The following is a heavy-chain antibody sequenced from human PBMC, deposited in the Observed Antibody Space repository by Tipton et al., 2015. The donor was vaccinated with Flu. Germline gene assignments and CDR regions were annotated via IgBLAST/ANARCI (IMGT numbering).Heavy chain of an antibody. D-gene: IGHD3-9*01. CDR2: INPNSGGT. CDR3: AGTKYDILTGYYLPRLDY. J-gene: IGHJ4*02. V-gene: IGHV1-2*02. CDR1: GYTFTGYY. Sequence: QMQLVQSGAEVKKPGSSVKVSCKASGYTFTGYYMHWVRQAPGQGLEWMGWINPNSGGTNYAQKFQGRVIMTRDTSISTAYMELSRLRSDDTAVYYCAGTKYDILTGYYLPRLDYWGQGTLVTVSS.